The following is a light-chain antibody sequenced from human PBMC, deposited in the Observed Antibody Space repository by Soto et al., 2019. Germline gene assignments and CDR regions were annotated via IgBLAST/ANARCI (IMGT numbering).Light chain of an antibody. CDR3: TSDTRTVPYV. CDR1: SNDVGGYNY. V-gene: IGLV2-14*01. J-gene: IGLJ1*01. CDR2: EVS. Sequence: QSALTQPASVSGSPGQSITISCTGSSNDVGGYNYVSWYQQHPGQAPKLIIYEVSDRPSGVSPRFSGSKSGNTASLTISGLQVEAEADYFCTSDTRTVPYVFGSGTKLTVL.